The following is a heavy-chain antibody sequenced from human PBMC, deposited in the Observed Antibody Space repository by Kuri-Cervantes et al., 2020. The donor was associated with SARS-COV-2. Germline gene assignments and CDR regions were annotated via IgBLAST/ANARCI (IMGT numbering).Heavy chain of an antibody. D-gene: IGHD1-14*01. CDR1: GFTFSSYA. J-gene: IGHJ4*02. V-gene: IGHV3-23*01. CDR2: ISGSGSST. CDR3: VRDGDHRNFDY. Sequence: GESLKISYAASGFTFSSYAMSWVRQAPGKGLEWVSAISGSGSSTYYADSVKGRFTISRDNAKDMLFLQMNSLRAEDTAVYYCVRDGDHRNFDYWGQGTLVTVSS.